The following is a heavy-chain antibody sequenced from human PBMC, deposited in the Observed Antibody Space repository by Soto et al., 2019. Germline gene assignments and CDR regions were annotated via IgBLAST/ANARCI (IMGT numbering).Heavy chain of an antibody. D-gene: IGHD3-22*01. Sequence: RASVKVSCKASGYTFTSYYMHWVRQAPGQGLEWMGIINPSGGSTSYAQKFQGRVTMTRDTSTSTVYMELSSLRSEDTAVYYCAREEPEGPYYYDSRLAFDIWGQGTMVTVSS. V-gene: IGHV1-46*01. CDR1: GYTFTSYY. J-gene: IGHJ3*02. CDR2: INPSGGST. CDR3: AREEPEGPYYYDSRLAFDI.